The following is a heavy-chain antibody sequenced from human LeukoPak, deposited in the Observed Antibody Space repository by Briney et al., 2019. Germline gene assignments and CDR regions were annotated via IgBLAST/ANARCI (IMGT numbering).Heavy chain of an antibody. CDR1: GGTFSSYA. D-gene: IGHD3-3*01. CDR3: ARLRFLEWLFYYGMDV. Sequence: SVKVSCKASGGTFSSYAISWVRQAPGQGLEWMGRIIPILGIANYAQKFQGRVTITADKSTSTAYMELSCLRSEDTAVYYCARLRFLEWLFYYGMDVWGQGATVTVSS. CDR2: IIPILGIA. V-gene: IGHV1-69*04. J-gene: IGHJ6*02.